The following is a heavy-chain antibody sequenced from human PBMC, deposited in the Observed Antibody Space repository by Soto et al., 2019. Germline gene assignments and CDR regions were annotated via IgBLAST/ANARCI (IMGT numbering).Heavy chain of an antibody. V-gene: IGHV4-34*01. D-gene: IGHD3-10*01. Sequence: PSETLSLTCAVYGGSFSNYYWTWIRQPPGKGLEWIGEINHSGNTISNPSLKSRFAISVDTSKNQFSLHLMSVTAADTAVYYCARSGRSCAENQCYTYCDYWGQGTLVTVSS. CDR2: INHSGNT. CDR1: GGSFSNYY. J-gene: IGHJ4*02. CDR3: ARSGRSCAENQCYTYCDY.